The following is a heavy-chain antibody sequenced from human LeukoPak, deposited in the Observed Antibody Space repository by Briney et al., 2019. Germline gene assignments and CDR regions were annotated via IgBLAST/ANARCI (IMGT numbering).Heavy chain of an antibody. CDR1: GFTISTYG. J-gene: IGHJ4*02. Sequence: TGGSLRLSCAASGFTISTYGMSWVRQAPGKGLEWVSSISGGTTYYADSVKGRFTISRGNSKSTVSLQMNSLRAEDTAVYYCAKSVYHSGNYWGQGTLVTVPS. CDR3: AKSVYHSGNY. CDR2: ISGGTT. V-gene: IGHV3-23*01. D-gene: IGHD3-10*01.